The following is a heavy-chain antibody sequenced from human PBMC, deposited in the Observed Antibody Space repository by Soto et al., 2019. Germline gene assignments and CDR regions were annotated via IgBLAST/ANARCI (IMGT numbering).Heavy chain of an antibody. J-gene: IGHJ3*02. D-gene: IGHD5-18*01. CDR3: ERSLGGYSYGYYDFDI. V-gene: IGHV3-13*01. CDR1: GFTFSSYD. CDR2: IGSAGDT. Sequence: GGSLRLSCAASGFTFSSYDMHWVRQATGKGLEWVSAIGSAGDTYNTGSVEGRYTISRENSKNSLYLQMNSLRAGDTDEYSSERSLGGYSYGYYDFDIWGKGTMVTVSS.